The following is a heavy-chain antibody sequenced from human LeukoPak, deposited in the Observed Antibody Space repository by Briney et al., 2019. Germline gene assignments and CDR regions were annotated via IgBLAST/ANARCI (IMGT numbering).Heavy chain of an antibody. CDR1: GFTFSGYA. Sequence: PGGSLRLSCAASGFTFSGYAMHWVRQAPGKGLEWVAVISSDGSNKYFADSVKGRFIISRDNSKNTLYVQMNSLRAEDTAVYYCAFCGGDCYTFVDYWGQGTLVTVSS. D-gene: IGHD2-21*02. CDR3: AFCGGDCYTFVDY. V-gene: IGHV3-30*03. J-gene: IGHJ4*02. CDR2: ISSDGSNK.